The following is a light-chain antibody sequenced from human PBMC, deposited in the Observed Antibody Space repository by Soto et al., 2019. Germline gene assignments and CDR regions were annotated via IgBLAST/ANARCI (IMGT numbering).Light chain of an antibody. V-gene: IGKV1-9*01. Sequence: DIQLTQSPSFLSASVGDRVTITCRASQGISSYLAWYQQKPGKAPKLLIYAASTLKSGVPSRFSGSGSGTEFHLTISSLQPEDFATYYCQQLNSYPVTFGQGTKVEIK. CDR3: QQLNSYPVT. CDR2: AAS. J-gene: IGKJ1*01. CDR1: QGISSY.